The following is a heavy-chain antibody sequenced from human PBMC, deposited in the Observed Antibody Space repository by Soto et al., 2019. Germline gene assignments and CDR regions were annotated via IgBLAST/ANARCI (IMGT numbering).Heavy chain of an antibody. D-gene: IGHD3-22*01. CDR3: ARHIGSSDWYYDSSGYYYDAFDI. V-gene: IGHV5-51*01. CDR1: GYSFTSYW. Sequence: LGESLKISCKGSGYSFTSYWIGWVRQMPGKGLEWMGIIYPGDSDTRYSPSFQGQVTISADKSISTAYLQWSSLKASDTAMYYCARHIGSSDWYYDSSGYYYDAFDIWGQGTMVTVAS. CDR2: IYPGDSDT. J-gene: IGHJ3*02.